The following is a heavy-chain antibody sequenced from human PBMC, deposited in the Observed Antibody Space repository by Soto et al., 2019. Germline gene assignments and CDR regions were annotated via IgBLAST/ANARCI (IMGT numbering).Heavy chain of an antibody. D-gene: IGHD1-26*01. CDR3: ARGSSYAPLDY. CDR1: GFTFSSYG. J-gene: IGHJ4*02. CDR2: IWYDGSNK. V-gene: IGHV3-33*01. Sequence: QVQLVASGGGVVQPGRSLRLSCAASGFTFSSYGMHWVRQAPGKGLECVAVIWYDGSNKYYADSVKGRFTISRDNSNNTLYLQMNSLRAEDTDVYYCARGSSYAPLDYWCQGTLVTVSS.